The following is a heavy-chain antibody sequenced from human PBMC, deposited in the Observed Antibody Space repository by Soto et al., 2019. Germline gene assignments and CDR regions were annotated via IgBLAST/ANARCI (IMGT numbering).Heavy chain of an antibody. Sequence: QITLKESGPTLVKPTQTLTLTCTFSGLSLSTSGVGVGWIRQPPGKALEWLAVIYWDDYKHYRPSLRSRLTISKDSSKNQVVLTMTNMDPVDTATYFCARRRPNYDYVFDYWGQGTLVTVSS. CDR1: GLSLSTSGVG. CDR3: ARRRPNYDYVFDY. V-gene: IGHV2-5*02. CDR2: IYWDDYK. D-gene: IGHD3-16*01. J-gene: IGHJ4*02.